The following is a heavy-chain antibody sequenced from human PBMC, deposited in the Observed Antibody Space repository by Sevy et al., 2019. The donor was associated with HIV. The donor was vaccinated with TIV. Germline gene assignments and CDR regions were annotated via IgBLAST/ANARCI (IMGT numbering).Heavy chain of an antibody. Sequence: GGSLRLSCAASGLTFSDHYMEWVRQAPGKGLEWVGRTRNKADSYTTEYAASVKGRFTISRDDSKNSLYLKMNSLKTEDTAVYYCTTHAGIAAAGRVFDYWGQGTLVTVSS. CDR3: TTHAGIAAAGRVFDY. CDR2: TRNKADSYTT. CDR1: GLTFSDHY. J-gene: IGHJ4*02. D-gene: IGHD6-13*01. V-gene: IGHV3-72*01.